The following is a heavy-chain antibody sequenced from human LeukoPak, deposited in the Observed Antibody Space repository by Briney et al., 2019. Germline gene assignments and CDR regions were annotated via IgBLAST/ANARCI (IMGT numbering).Heavy chain of an antibody. J-gene: IGHJ4*02. Sequence: SETLSLTCTVSGGSISSYYWSWIRQPPGKGLEWIGYIYYSGSTNYNPSLKSRVTISVDTSKNQFSLKLSSVTAADTAVYYCARREVDILTGYFGGWDYWGQGTLVTVSS. D-gene: IGHD3-9*01. CDR3: ARREVDILTGYFGGWDY. CDR2: IYYSGST. V-gene: IGHV4-59*01. CDR1: GGSISSYY.